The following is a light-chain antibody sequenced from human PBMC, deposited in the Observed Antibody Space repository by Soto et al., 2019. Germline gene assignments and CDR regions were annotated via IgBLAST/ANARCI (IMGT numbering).Light chain of an antibody. J-gene: IGLJ2*01. CDR1: SGSIASNY. CDR2: EDN. CDR3: QSYDSSNVV. V-gene: IGLV6-57*04. Sequence: NFMLTQPHSVSESPGKTVTISCTRRSGSIASNYVQWYQQRPGSAPTTVIYEDNQRTSGVPDRFSGSIDSSSNSASLTISGLKTEDEADYYCQSYDSSNVVFGGGTKLTVL.